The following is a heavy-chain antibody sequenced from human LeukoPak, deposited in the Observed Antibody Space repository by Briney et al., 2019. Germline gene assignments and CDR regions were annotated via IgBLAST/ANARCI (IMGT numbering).Heavy chain of an antibody. J-gene: IGHJ6*03. CDR1: GFTFSSHA. D-gene: IGHD3-3*01. CDR3: AKLAMEWLRYMDV. Sequence: PGRSLRLSCAASGFTFSSHAMHWVRQAPGKGLEWVAVIWYDGTNKYYADSVKGRFTISRDNSKNTLYLQMNSLRAEDTAVYYCAKLAMEWLRYMDVWGKGTTVTVSS. V-gene: IGHV3-33*06. CDR2: IWYDGTNK.